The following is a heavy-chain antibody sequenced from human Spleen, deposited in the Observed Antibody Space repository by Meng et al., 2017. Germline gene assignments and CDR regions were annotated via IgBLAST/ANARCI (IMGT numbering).Heavy chain of an antibody. CDR1: GGSFSDYY. V-gene: IGHV4-34*01. Sequence: HVPLHQGGAGLLKPSETLSLTCAFSGGSFSDYYWSWIRQPPGKGLEWIGEINHSGSTNYNPSLESRATISVDTSQNHFSLKMSSVTAADTAVYHCARAPFSVGPIYGSINRFDPWGQGILVTVSS. CDR2: INHSGST. J-gene: IGHJ5*02. D-gene: IGHD3-10*01. CDR3: ARAPFSVGPIYGSINRFDP.